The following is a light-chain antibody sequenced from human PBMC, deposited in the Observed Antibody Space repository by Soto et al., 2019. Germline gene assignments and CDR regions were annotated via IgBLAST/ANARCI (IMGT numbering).Light chain of an antibody. Sequence: PGERATLSCRASETISSHYIAWYQQKPGQAPRLLIFGACTRATGIPDRFSGSWSGTDFTLTISRLEPEDFAVYYCQNFGDSPFTFGPGTKVDIK. CDR2: GAC. V-gene: IGKV3-20*01. CDR3: QNFGDSPFT. J-gene: IGKJ3*01. CDR1: ETISSHY.